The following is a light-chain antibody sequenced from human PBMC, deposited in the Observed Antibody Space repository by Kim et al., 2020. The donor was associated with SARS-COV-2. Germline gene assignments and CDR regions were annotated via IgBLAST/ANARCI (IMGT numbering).Light chain of an antibody. CDR2: QDS. CDR3: QAWDSSTADVV. V-gene: IGLV3-1*01. CDR1: KLGDKY. J-gene: IGLJ2*01. Sequence: PGQTASITCSGDKLGDKYACWYQQKPGQSPVLVTYQDSKRPSGSPERFSGSNSGNTATLTISGTQAMDEADYYCQAWDSSTADVVFGGGTQLTVL.